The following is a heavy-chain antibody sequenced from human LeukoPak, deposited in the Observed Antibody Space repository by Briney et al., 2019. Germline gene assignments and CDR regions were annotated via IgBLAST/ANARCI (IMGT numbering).Heavy chain of an antibody. V-gene: IGHV1-69*05. J-gene: IGHJ4*02. CDR3: ARSHYYDSSGHFDY. CDR2: IIPIFGTA. CDR1: GGTFSGYA. Sequence: ASVKVSCKASGGTFSGYAISWVRQAPGQGLEWMGRIIPIFGTANYAQKFQGRVTITTDESTSTAYMELSSLRSEDTAVHYCARSHYYDSSGHFDYWGQGTLVTVSS. D-gene: IGHD3-22*01.